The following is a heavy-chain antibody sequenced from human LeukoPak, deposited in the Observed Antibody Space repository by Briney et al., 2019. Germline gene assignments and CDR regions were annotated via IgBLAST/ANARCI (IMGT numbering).Heavy chain of an antibody. CDR2: IRYDGSNK. CDR1: GFTFSTYG. V-gene: IGHV3-30*02. J-gene: IGHJ6*03. Sequence: GGSLRLSCAASGFTFSTYGLHWVRQAPGKGLEWVAFIRYDGSNKYYADSVKGRFTISRDNSKNTLYLQMNSLRAEDTAVYYCAKGGYCSGGSCYYYYYYMDVWGKGTTVTVSS. D-gene: IGHD2-15*01. CDR3: AKGGYCSGGSCYYYYYYMDV.